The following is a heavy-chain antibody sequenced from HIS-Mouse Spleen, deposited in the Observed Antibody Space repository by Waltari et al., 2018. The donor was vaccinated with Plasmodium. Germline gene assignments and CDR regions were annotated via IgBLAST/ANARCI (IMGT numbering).Heavy chain of an antibody. CDR1: GFTSGTYG. CDR2: ISYDGSNK. CDR3: AKILSYSSSPEDY. Sequence: QVQLVESGGGVVQLGRSLRLSCAASGFTSGTYGMHWVRQAPAKGLEWVAVISYDGSNKYYADSVKGRFTISRDNSKNTLYLQMNSLRAEDTAVYYCAKILSYSSSPEDYWGQGTLVTVSS. V-gene: IGHV3-30*18. J-gene: IGHJ4*02. D-gene: IGHD6-6*01.